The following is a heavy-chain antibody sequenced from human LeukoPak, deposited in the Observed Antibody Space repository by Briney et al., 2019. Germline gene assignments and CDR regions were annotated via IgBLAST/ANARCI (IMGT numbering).Heavy chain of an antibody. D-gene: IGHD6-19*01. Sequence: SETLSLTCTVSGGSISSYYWSWIRQPPGKGLEWIGYIYYSGSTNYNPSLKSRVTISVDTSKNQCSLTLSSVTAAPTAVFYRARHSYSSGRSSWFDPWGQGTLVTVSS. CDR1: GGSISSYY. V-gene: IGHV4-59*08. CDR2: IYYSGST. CDR3: ARHSYSSGRSSWFDP. J-gene: IGHJ5*02.